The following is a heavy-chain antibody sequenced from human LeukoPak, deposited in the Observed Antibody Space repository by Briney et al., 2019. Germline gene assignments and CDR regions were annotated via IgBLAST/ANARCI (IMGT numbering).Heavy chain of an antibody. V-gene: IGHV3-30*02. Sequence: EAGGSLRLSCAASGFTFSSYSMNWVRQAPGKGPEWVAFVHYDGSNKYYADSVKGRFTVSRDNSKNTVYLEMNSLNSEDTAVYYCAKDPWDYWGQGTLVTVSS. J-gene: IGHJ4*02. CDR1: GFTFSSYS. CDR3: AKDPWDY. CDR2: VHYDGSNK.